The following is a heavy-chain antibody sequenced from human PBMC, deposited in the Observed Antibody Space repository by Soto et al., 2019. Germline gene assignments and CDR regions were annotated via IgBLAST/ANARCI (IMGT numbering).Heavy chain of an antibody. V-gene: IGHV3-23*01. CDR2: IDNSGGIT. CDR3: AKERGRIAVAPVDY. CDR1: GFTFSTYA. Sequence: PGGSLRLSCAASGFTFSTYAMSWVRQAPGKGLEWVSTIDNSGGITYYADSVKGRFTISRDNAKNSLYLQMNSLRAEDTAVYYCAKERGRIAVAPVDYWGQGTLVTVSS. J-gene: IGHJ4*02. D-gene: IGHD6-19*01.